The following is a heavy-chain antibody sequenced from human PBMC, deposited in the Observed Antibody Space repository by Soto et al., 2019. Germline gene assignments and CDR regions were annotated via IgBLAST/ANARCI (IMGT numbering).Heavy chain of an antibody. V-gene: IGHV3-30-3*01. CDR3: ARDSGSSSWYSWNDYYYYYGMDV. Sequence: QVQLVESGGGVVQPGRSLRLSCAASGFTFSSYAIHWVRQAPGKGLEWVAVISYDGSNKYYADSVKGRFTISRDNSKNTLYLQMNSLRAEDTAVYYCARDSGSSSWYSWNDYYYYYGMDVWGQGTTVTVSS. CDR2: ISYDGSNK. J-gene: IGHJ6*02. D-gene: IGHD6-13*01. CDR1: GFTFSSYA.